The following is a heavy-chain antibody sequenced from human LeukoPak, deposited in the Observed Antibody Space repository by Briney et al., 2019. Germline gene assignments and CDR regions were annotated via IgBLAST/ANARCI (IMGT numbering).Heavy chain of an antibody. CDR1: GGSFSGYY. Sequence: SETLSLTCAVYGGSFSGYYWSWIRQPPGKGLEWIGEINHSGSTNYNPSLKSRVTISVDTAKNQFSLRLSSVTAADTAVYYCARAYSSGWYGYWGQGTLVTVSS. CDR3: ARAYSSGWYGY. J-gene: IGHJ4*02. V-gene: IGHV4-34*01. CDR2: INHSGST. D-gene: IGHD6-19*01.